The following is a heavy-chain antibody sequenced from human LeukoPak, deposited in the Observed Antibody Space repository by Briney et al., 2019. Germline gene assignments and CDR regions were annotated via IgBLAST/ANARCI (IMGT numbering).Heavy chain of an antibody. CDR1: GYSISSGYY. CDR3: ARQGYSSSWYRNWYFDL. CDR2: IYHSGST. Sequence: PSETLSLTCAVSGYSISSGYYWGWIRQPPGKGLEWIGSIYHSGSTYYNPSLKSRVTISVDTSKNQFSLKLSSVTAADTAVYYCARQGYSSSWYRNWYFDLWGRGTLVTVSS. J-gene: IGHJ2*01. V-gene: IGHV4-38-2*01. D-gene: IGHD6-13*01.